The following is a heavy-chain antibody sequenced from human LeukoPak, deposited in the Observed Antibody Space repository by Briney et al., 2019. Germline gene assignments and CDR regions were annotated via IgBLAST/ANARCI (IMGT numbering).Heavy chain of an antibody. V-gene: IGHV3-48*01. CDR1: GFTFSGYT. Sequence: GGSLRLSCAASGFTFSGYTLNWVRQAPGKGLEWVSYISRTSDIVSYADSVRGRFTISRDNAKNSLHLQMSSLRAEDTAVYYCARDYGYAFDTWGQGTMVTVSS. J-gene: IGHJ3*02. CDR3: ARDYGYAFDT. D-gene: IGHD3-16*01. CDR2: ISRTSDIV.